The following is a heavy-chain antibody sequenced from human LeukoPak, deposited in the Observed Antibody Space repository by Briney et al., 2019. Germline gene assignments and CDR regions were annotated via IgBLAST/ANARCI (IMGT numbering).Heavy chain of an antibody. CDR2: ISSSSSTI. Sequence: GGSLRLSCAASGFTFSSYSMNWVRQAPGKGLEWVSYISSSSSTIYYADSVKGRFTISRDNAKNSLYLQMNSLRAEDTALYYCVKDSEVLNYWGQGTLVTVSS. CDR1: GFTFSSYS. V-gene: IGHV3-48*01. J-gene: IGHJ4*02. CDR3: VKDSEVLNY. D-gene: IGHD3-10*01.